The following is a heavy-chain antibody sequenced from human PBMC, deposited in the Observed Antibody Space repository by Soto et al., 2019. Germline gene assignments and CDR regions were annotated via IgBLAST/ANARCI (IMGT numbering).Heavy chain of an antibody. CDR3: ARVLGYCSSTSCYWFDP. CDR1: GGSISSGGYY. J-gene: IGHJ5*02. D-gene: IGHD2-2*01. V-gene: IGHV4-31*03. CDR2: IYYSGST. Sequence: PSETLSLTCSVSGGSISSGGYYWSGIRQHPGKGLEWIGYIYYSGSTYYNPSLKSRVTISVDTSKNQFSLKLSSVTAADTAVYYCARVLGYCSSTSCYWFDPWGQGTLVTVPQ.